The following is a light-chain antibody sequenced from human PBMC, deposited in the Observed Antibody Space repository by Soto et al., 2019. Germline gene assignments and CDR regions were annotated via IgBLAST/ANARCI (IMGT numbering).Light chain of an antibody. CDR1: QSISSN. Sequence: EIVMAQSPDTLSVSPWERATLSCRASQSISSNLAWYQQKPGQAPRLVIFGASTRATGIPARFSGSGSGTEFTLTISSLQSEDFAVYYCQQYNNWPPITFGQGTRLEI. V-gene: IGKV3-15*01. CDR2: GAS. CDR3: QQYNNWPPIT. J-gene: IGKJ5*01.